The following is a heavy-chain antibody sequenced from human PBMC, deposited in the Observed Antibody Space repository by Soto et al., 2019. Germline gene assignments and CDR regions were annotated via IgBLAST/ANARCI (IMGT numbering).Heavy chain of an antibody. CDR2: INPSGGST. CDR1: GYTFTSYY. V-gene: IGHV1-46*01. Sequence: GASVXVSSKASGYTFTSYYMHWVLQAPGQGLEWMGIINPSGGSTIYAQKFQGRVTMTRDTSTSTVYMELSRLRSEDTAVYYCARMYRYYYDRSGYHNAFDIWGQGTMVNVSS. J-gene: IGHJ3*02. CDR3: ARMYRYYYDRSGYHNAFDI. D-gene: IGHD3-22*01.